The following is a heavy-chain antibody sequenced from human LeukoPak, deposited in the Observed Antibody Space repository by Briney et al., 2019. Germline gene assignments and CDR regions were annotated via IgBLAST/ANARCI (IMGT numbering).Heavy chain of an antibody. Sequence: SETLSLTCAVYGGSFSGYYWSWIRQPPGKGLEWIGEINHSGSTNYNPSLKSRVTISVDTSKNQFSLKLSSVTAADTAVYYCARAHYDSSGYWHDYWGQGTLVTVSS. J-gene: IGHJ4*02. V-gene: IGHV4-34*01. CDR2: INHSGST. CDR3: ARAHYDSSGYWHDY. D-gene: IGHD3-22*01. CDR1: GGSFSGYY.